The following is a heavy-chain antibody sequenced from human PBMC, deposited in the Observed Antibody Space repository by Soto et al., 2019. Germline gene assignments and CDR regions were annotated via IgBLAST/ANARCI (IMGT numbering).Heavy chain of an antibody. CDR2: IIPILGIA. CDR1: GGTFSSYT. V-gene: IGHV1-69*04. CDR3: ARDIKVRYFEDGMDV. Sequence: GASVKVSCKASGGTFSSYTISWVRQAPGQGLEWMGRIIPILGIANYAQKFQGRVTITADKSTSTAYMELSSLRSEDTAVYYCARDIKVRYFEDGMDVWGQGTTVTVSS. J-gene: IGHJ6*02. D-gene: IGHD3-9*01.